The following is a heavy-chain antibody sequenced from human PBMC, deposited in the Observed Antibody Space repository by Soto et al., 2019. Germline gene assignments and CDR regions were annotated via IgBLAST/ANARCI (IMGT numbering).Heavy chain of an antibody. V-gene: IGHV4-30-4*01. Sequence: SETLSLTCTVSGGSISSGDYYWSWIRQPPGKGLEWIGYIYYSGSTYYNPSLKSRVTISVDTSKNQFSLKLSSVTAADTAVYYCARAAIVVVVAVTDEGFDWFDPWGQGTLVTVSS. CDR3: ARAAIVVVVAVTDEGFDWFDP. J-gene: IGHJ5*02. D-gene: IGHD2-15*01. CDR1: GGSISSGDYY. CDR2: IYYSGST.